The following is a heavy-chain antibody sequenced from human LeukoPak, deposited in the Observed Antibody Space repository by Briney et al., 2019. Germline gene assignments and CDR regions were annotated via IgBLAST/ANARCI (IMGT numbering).Heavy chain of an antibody. J-gene: IGHJ4*02. CDR2: IHREGTTT. Sequence: RGSLTLSCAASGFTFSAYWMHWVRQVPGKGLVWVSRIHREGTTTIYADSVKGRFTISRDNGKNTLYLHMNSLRADDTAVYYCARDSDWLLFDYWGQGTLVTVSS. CDR1: GFTFSAYW. CDR3: ARDSDWLLFDY. D-gene: IGHD3-9*01. V-gene: IGHV3-74*01.